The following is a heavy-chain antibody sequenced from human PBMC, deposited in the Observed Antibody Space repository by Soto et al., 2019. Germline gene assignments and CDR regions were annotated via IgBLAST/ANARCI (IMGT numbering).Heavy chain of an antibody. CDR3: AKKNGYSSGWYFRGAFDI. CDR1: GGSFSGYY. CDR2: INHSGST. Sequence: PSETLSLTCAVYGGSFSGYYWSWIRQPPGKGLEWIGEINHSGSTNYNPSPKSRVTISVDTSKNQFSLKLSSVTAADTAVYYCAKKNGYSSGWYFRGAFDIWGQGTMVTVSS. D-gene: IGHD6-19*01. V-gene: IGHV4-34*01. J-gene: IGHJ3*02.